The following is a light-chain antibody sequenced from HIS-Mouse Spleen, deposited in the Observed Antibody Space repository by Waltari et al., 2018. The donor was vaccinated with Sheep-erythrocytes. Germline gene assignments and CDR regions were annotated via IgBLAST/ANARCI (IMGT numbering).Light chain of an antibody. J-gene: IGLJ3*02. V-gene: IGLV2-23*01. CDR1: SSDVGSYNL. Sequence: QSALTQPASVSGSPGQSITISCTGTSSDVGSYNLVSWYQQRPGKAPKLMIYEGSKRRSGVSNLFSGDTSGNTASLTISGLQAEDEADYYCCSYAGSSTPWVFGGGTKLTVL. CDR3: CSYAGSSTPWV. CDR2: EGS.